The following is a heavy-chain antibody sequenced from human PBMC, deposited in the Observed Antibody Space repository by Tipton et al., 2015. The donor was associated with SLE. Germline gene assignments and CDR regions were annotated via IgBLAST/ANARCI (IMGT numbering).Heavy chain of an antibody. Sequence: SLRLSCAASGFIFSRYDMHWVRQAPGKGLEWVAVISYDGSNKYYADSVKGRFTISRDNSKNTLYLQMNSLRTEDTAVYYCARDRRVQFLEWFLDYWGQGTLVTVSS. V-gene: IGHV3-30-3*01. J-gene: IGHJ4*02. CDR1: GFIFSRYD. D-gene: IGHD3-3*01. CDR2: ISYDGSNK. CDR3: ARDRRVQFLEWFLDY.